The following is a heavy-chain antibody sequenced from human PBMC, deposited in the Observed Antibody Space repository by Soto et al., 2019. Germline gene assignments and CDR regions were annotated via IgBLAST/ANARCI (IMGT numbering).Heavy chain of an antibody. V-gene: IGHV1-18*01. D-gene: IGHD2-2*01. CDR3: ARDSVVVVPAAKLSLQNSYYFDY. J-gene: IGHJ4*02. CDR2: ISAYNGNT. CDR1: GYTFTSYG. Sequence: ASVKVSCKASGYTFTSYGISWVRQAPGQGLEWMGWISAYNGNTNYAQKLQGRVTMTTDTSTSTAYMELRSLRSDDTAVYYCARDSVVVVPAAKLSLQNSYYFDYWGQGTLVTVSS.